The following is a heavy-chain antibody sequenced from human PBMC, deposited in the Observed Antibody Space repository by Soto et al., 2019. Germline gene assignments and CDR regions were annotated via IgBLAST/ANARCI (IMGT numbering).Heavy chain of an antibody. D-gene: IGHD3-22*01. CDR1: GFTFSDYY. Sequence: VGPLRLSCAASGFTFSDYYMSWIRQAPGKGLEWVSYISSSGSTIYYADSVKGRFTISRDNAKNSLYLQMNSLRAEDTAVYYCARVDRPATYAFDIWGQGTMVTVSS. V-gene: IGHV3-11*01. J-gene: IGHJ3*02. CDR2: ISSSGSTI. CDR3: ARVDRPATYAFDI.